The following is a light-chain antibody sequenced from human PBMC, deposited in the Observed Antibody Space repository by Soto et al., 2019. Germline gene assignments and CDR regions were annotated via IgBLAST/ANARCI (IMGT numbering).Light chain of an antibody. Sequence: EIVMTQSPATLSVSLGERATLSCRASQSVSSNLAWYQQKPGQAPRLLIYVTSTRATGIPARFSGSGSGTEFTLTISILQSEDFAVYYCQQYNNWPQTFGQGTKVDIK. CDR1: QSVSSN. V-gene: IGKV3-15*01. CDR3: QQYNNWPQT. CDR2: VTS. J-gene: IGKJ1*01.